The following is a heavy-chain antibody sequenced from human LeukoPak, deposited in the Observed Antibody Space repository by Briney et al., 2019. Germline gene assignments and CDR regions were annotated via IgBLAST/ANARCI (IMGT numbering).Heavy chain of an antibody. V-gene: IGHV4-39*07. CDR1: GGSISSSSYY. J-gene: IGHJ4*02. CDR3: ARVPLYYYDSSGYYDEDYFDY. CDR2: IYYSGST. D-gene: IGHD3-22*01. Sequence: SETLSLTCTVSGGSISSSSYYWGWIRQPPGKRLEWIGTIYYSGSTYYNPSLKSRVTISVDTSKNQFSLKLSSVTAADTAVYYCARVPLYYYDSSGYYDEDYFDYWGQGTLVTVSS.